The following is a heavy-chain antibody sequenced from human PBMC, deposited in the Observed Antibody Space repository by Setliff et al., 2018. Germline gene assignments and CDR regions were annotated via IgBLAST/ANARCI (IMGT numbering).Heavy chain of an antibody. J-gene: IGHJ4*02. CDR2: VNHSGST. CDR1: GGSFSGYS. D-gene: IGHD1-1*01. Sequence: SETLSLTCAVYGGSFSGYSWGWIRQPPGKGLEWIGEVNHSGSTSYNPSLESRVYISGDTSKSQFSLRLNSVTAADTAVYYCARTGTYRYFDYWGRGTLVTVSS. V-gene: IGHV4-34*01. CDR3: ARTGTYRYFDY.